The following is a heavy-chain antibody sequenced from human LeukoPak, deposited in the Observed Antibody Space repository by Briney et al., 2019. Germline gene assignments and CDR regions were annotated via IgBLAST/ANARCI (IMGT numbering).Heavy chain of an antibody. CDR3: ASKRYCSGGSCYSPYYYYYMDV. CDR1: GGSFSGYY. Sequence: SETLSLTCAVYGGSFSGYYWSWIRQPPGKGLEWIGEINHSGSTNYNPSLKSRVTISVDTSKNQFSLKLSSVTAADTAVYYCASKRYCSGGSCYSPYYYYYMDVWGKGTTVTVSS. CDR2: INHSGST. V-gene: IGHV4-34*01. J-gene: IGHJ6*03. D-gene: IGHD2-15*01.